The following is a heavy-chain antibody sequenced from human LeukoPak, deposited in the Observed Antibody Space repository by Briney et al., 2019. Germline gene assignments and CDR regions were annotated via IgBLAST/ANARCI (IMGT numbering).Heavy chain of an antibody. CDR3: AKLAKYFYGSETYYFFEH. J-gene: IGHJ4*02. D-gene: IGHD3-10*01. Sequence: PGGSLRLSCGASGFGFTTYWMGWVRQAPGKGLEWVANIKQDGTEKYYVDSVKGRFTISRDNAKNSLYLQMNSLRVEDTAVYYCAKLAKYFYGSETYYFFEHWGQGTPVTASS. CDR2: IKQDGTEK. CDR1: GFGFTTYW. V-gene: IGHV3-7*01.